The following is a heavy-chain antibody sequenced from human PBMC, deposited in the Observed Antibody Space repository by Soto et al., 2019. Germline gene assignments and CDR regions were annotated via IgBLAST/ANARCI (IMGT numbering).Heavy chain of an antibody. V-gene: IGHV4-4*02. CDR3: ARARIAPRTFDI. CDR2: IFHTGTT. CDR1: GDSITSSHY. J-gene: IGHJ3*02. D-gene: IGHD6-6*01. Sequence: SETLSLTCAVSGDSITSSHYWNWVRQPPGKGLEWIGEIFHTGTTNYRSSLESRVIISVDKSKNQFSLNLTSVTAADTAIYYCARARIAPRTFDICGQGTIVTV.